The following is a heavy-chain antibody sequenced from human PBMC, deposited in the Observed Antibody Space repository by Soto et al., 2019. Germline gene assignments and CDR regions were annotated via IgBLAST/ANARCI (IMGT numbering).Heavy chain of an antibody. CDR2: ISFDGSNK. V-gene: IGHV3-30*03. CDR1: GFTFSSYG. CDR3: AGGWYFFDY. D-gene: IGHD6-19*01. J-gene: IGHJ4*02. Sequence: GGSLRLSCAASGFTFSSYGMHWARQAPGKGLEWVAGISFDGSNKYHADSVKGRFTISRDNSKNTLYLQMNSLRTEDTAVYYCAGGWYFFDYCGQGTLVTVSS.